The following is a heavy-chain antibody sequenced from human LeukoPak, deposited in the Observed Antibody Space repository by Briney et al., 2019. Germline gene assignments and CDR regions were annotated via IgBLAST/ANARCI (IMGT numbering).Heavy chain of an antibody. Sequence: SETLSLTCTVSGGSISSYYWSWIRQPPGKGLEWIGYVYYSGSTHYNPSLKSRVTISVDTSKSQFSLRLSSVTAADTAVYYCARVGGYSYGVDYWGQGTLVTVSS. V-gene: IGHV4-59*01. CDR3: ARVGGYSYGVDY. CDR2: VYYSGST. D-gene: IGHD5-18*01. CDR1: GGSISSYY. J-gene: IGHJ4*02.